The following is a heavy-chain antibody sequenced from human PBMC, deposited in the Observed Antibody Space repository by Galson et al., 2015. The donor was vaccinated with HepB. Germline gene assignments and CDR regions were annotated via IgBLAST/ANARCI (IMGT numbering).Heavy chain of an antibody. D-gene: IGHD3-10*01. CDR2: IIPIFGTA. V-gene: IGHV1-69*13. CDR3: ARAGVVRGVSYGMDV. J-gene: IGHJ6*02. CDR1: GGAFSSYA. Sequence: SVKVSCKASGGAFSSYAISWVRQAPGQGLEWMGGIIPIFGTANYAQKFQGRVTITADESTSTAYMELSSLRSEDTAVYYCARAGVVRGVSYGMDVWGQGTTVTVSS.